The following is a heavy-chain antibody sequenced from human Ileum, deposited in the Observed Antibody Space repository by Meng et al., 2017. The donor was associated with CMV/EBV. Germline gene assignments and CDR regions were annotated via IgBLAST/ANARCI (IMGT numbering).Heavy chain of an antibody. CDR2: IYWNDDK. J-gene: IGHJ4*02. D-gene: IGHD3-3*01. CDR1: VG. Sequence: VGVGWIRQPPGKALEWLALIYWNDDKRYSPSLKSRLTITKDTSKNQVVLTMTNMDPVDTATYYCAHAYYDFWSGYYSGVEMATTFDYWGQGTLVTVSS. CDR3: AHAYYDFWSGYYSGVEMATTFDY. V-gene: IGHV2-5*01.